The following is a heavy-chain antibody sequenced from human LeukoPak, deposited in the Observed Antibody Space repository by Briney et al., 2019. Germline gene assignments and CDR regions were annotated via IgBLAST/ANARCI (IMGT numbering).Heavy chain of an antibody. CDR2: IYTSGST. J-gene: IGHJ4*02. CDR1: GGSISSYY. CDR3: ASGHSSSWAADY. V-gene: IGHV4-4*07. D-gene: IGHD6-13*01. Sequence: SETLSLTCTVSGGSISSYYWSWIRQPAGKGLEWIGRIYTSGSTNYNPSLKSRVTMSVDTSKNQFSLKLSSVTAADTAVYYCASGHSSSWAADYWGQGTPVTVSS.